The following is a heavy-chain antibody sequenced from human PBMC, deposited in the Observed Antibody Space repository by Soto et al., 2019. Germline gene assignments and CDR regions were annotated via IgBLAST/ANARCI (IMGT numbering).Heavy chain of an antibody. CDR3: AKDQSRSMRYNWNPRGMDV. CDR1: GFTFSIYG. Sequence: GGSLRLSCAASGFTFSIYGMHWVRHAPGKGLEWVAVISYDGSNKYYADSVKGRFTISRDNSKNTLYLQMNSLRAEDTAVYYCAKDQSRSMRYNWNPRGMDVWGQGTTVTVSS. V-gene: IGHV3-30*18. D-gene: IGHD1-20*01. CDR2: ISYDGSNK. J-gene: IGHJ6*02.